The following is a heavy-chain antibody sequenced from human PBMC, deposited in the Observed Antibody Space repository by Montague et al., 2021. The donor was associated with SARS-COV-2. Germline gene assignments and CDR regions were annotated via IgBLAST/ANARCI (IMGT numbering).Heavy chain of an antibody. CDR2: IYHSGTT. V-gene: IGHV4-38-2*02. CDR3: VRGKAGGLRNVFDI. CDR1: GFSIGSGDY. Sequence: SETLSLTCTVSGFSIGSGDYWGWIRQPPGKGLEWIGSIYHSGTTYYNPSLQSRLTMSIDTSTNQFSLRLTSVTAADTAVLFCVRGKAGGLRNVFDIWGQGTTVTVSS. J-gene: IGHJ3*02.